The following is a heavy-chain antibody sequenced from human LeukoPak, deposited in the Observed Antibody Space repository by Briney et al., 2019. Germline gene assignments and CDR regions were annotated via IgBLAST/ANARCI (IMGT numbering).Heavy chain of an antibody. CDR2: ISYDGSNK. V-gene: IGHV3-30*03. Sequence: GGSLRLSCAASGFTFTIYWMSWVRQAPGKGLEWVAVISYDGSNKYYADSVKGRFTISRDNSKNTLYLQMNSLRAEDTAVYYCARDWYGSGSHILDYWGQGTLVTVSS. CDR3: ARDWYGSGSHILDY. J-gene: IGHJ4*02. D-gene: IGHD3-10*01. CDR1: GFTFTIYW.